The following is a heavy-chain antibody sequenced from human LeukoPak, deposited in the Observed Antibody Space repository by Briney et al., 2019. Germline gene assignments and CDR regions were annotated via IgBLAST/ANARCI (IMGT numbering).Heavy chain of an antibody. Sequence: PSETLSLTCTVSGGSISSYYWSWIRQPPGKGLEWIGYIYYSGSTNYNPSLKSRVTISVDTSKNQFSLKLSSVTAADTAVYYCARHQSSDYYDSSGYYHDAFDIWGQGTMVTVFS. V-gene: IGHV4-59*08. J-gene: IGHJ3*02. CDR3: ARHQSSDYYDSSGYYHDAFDI. D-gene: IGHD3-22*01. CDR2: IYYSGST. CDR1: GGSISSYY.